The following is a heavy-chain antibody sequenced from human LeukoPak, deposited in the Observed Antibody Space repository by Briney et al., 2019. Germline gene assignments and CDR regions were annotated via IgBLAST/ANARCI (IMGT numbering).Heavy chain of an antibody. J-gene: IGHJ4*02. V-gene: IGHV4-34*01. D-gene: IGHD5-24*01. CDR2: INHSGST. CDR3: ARGRFLFGMATIPDDY. CDR1: GGSFSGYY. Sequence: SETLSLTCAVYGGSFSGYYWSWIRQPPGKGLEWIGEINHSGSTNYNPSLKSRVTISVDTSKNQFSLKLSSVTAADTAVYYCARGRFLFGMATIPDDYWGQGTLVTVSS.